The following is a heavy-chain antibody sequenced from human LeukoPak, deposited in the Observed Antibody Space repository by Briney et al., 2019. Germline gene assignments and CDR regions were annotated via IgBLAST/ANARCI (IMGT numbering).Heavy chain of an antibody. CDR3: ARASYYDSAGYYRSYYFDF. J-gene: IGHJ4*02. Sequence: GGSLRLSCAASGFTFNTYGMHWVRQAPGKGLEGVAIMWFDGSHQYYADSVKGRFTISRDTSKGTLYLQMDSLRAEDTAVYYCARASYYDSAGYYRSYYFDFWGQGTLVTVSS. CDR2: MWFDGSHQ. D-gene: IGHD3-22*01. CDR1: GFTFNTYG. V-gene: IGHV3-33*01.